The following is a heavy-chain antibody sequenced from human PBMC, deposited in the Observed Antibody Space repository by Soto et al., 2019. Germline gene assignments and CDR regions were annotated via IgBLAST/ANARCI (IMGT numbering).Heavy chain of an antibody. D-gene: IGHD1-26*01. CDR2: IYSSGST. V-gene: IGHV4-59*01. J-gene: IGHJ4*02. CDR3: ARGGAETFDY. Sequence: ADTLALTCPVSGVSISSYYLSWIRQPPGKGLEWIGYIYSSGSTNYHPSLRSRVTLSVDTSKNQFSLKLTSVTAADTAVYYCARGGAETFDYWGQGTLVTVSS. CDR1: GVSISSYY.